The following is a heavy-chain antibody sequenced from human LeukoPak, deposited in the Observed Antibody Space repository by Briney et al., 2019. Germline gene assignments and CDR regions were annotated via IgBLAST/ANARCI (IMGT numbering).Heavy chain of an antibody. CDR2: IYTTGTT. V-gene: IGHV3-53*01. D-gene: IGHD3-10*01. CDR1: GLTVSYNY. Sequence: PGGSLRLSCAASGLTVSYNYMSWVRQAPGKGPEWVSSIYTTGTTYYRESVKGRFTISRDSSKTTVFLQMDSQRAEDTAVYYCARGGYYGSGSKFDYWGQGTLVTVSS. CDR3: ARGGYYGSGSKFDY. J-gene: IGHJ4*02.